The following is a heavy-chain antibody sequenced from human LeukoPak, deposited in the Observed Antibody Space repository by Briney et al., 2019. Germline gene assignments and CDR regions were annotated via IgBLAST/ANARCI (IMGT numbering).Heavy chain of an antibody. J-gene: IGHJ4*02. CDR1: GFTFSSYA. CDR2: IKEDGGEI. D-gene: IGHD4-23*01. Sequence: PGGSLRLSCAASGFTFSSYAMHWVRQAAGKGLEWVANIKEDGGEINYVDSVKGRFTISRDNAKKLVFLQMNSLRVEDTAVYYCARDRGYSSFDYWGQGTLVTVSS. V-gene: IGHV3-7*01. CDR3: ARDRGYSSFDY.